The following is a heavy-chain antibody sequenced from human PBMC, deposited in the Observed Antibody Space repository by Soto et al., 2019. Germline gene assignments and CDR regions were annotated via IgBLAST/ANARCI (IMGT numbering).Heavy chain of an antibody. CDR1: SDSISSGDHY. Sequence: QVQLQESGPGLVKPSQTLSLTCTVSSDSISSGDHYWSWIRQPTGKGLEGIGYIYYSGTTYSRPSLQSRVTISVDPSTNQFSLKLNSVTAADTAVYYCARGAYSDSSSYFDYWGQGTLVPVSS. D-gene: IGHD6-6*01. V-gene: IGHV4-30-4*01. CDR2: IYYSGTT. J-gene: IGHJ4*02. CDR3: ARGAYSDSSSYFDY.